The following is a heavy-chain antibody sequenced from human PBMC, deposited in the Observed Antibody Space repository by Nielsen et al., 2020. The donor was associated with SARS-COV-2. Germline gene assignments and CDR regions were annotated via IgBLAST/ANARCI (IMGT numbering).Heavy chain of an antibody. CDR1: GFTVSNYA. CDR3: ASASAHV. V-gene: IGHV3-74*01. Sequence: ESLKISCAASGFTVSNYAVSWVRQVPGKGLVWVSRINADGSSTSYADYVKGRFTISRDNAKNTLYLQMNSLRAEDTAVYYCASASAHVWGQGTMVTVSS. D-gene: IGHD3-16*01. CDR2: INADGSST. J-gene: IGHJ3*01.